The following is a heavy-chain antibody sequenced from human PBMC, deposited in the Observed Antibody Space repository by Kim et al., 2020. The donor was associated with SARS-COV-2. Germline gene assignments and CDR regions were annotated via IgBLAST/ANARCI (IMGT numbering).Heavy chain of an antibody. Sequence: GGSLRLSCVASGFTFSSYAMSWVRQAPGKGLEWVAGISGSGGNTYYADSVKGRLTISRDNSERTLYLQMNSVRAEDTAVYYCAKDLGSSGWTIDYWGQGSLVTVSS. CDR3: AKDLGSSGWTIDY. J-gene: IGHJ4*02. CDR2: ISGSGGNT. V-gene: IGHV3-23*01. CDR1: GFTFSSYA. D-gene: IGHD6-19*01.